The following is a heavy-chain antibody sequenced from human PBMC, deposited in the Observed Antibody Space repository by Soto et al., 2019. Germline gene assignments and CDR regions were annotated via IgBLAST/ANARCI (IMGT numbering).Heavy chain of an antibody. D-gene: IGHD2-2*01. CDR1: GFSFTNYG. CDR3: AREALGFCSSTACYGARYFDH. V-gene: IGHV3-33*01. Sequence: GGSLRLSCAASGFSFTNYGMHWVRQAPGKGLEWVAVIWYDGSNKYYVDSVKGRFTISRDNSKNTLYLQMNGLGVEDTAVYHCAREALGFCSSTACYGARYFDHWGQGTLVTVSS. CDR2: IWYDGSNK. J-gene: IGHJ4*02.